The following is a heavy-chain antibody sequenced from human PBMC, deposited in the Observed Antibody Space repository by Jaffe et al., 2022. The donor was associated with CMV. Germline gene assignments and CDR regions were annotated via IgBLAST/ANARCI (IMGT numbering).Heavy chain of an antibody. CDR1: GFTFTAYT. CDR3: ARGGPNHDSTGYYVPFDN. V-gene: IGHV3-48*02. J-gene: IGHJ4*01. CDR2: ISSNSSII. D-gene: IGHD3-22*01. Sequence: EVQLVESGGDLVQPGGSLRLSCAASGFTFTAYTMNWVRQAPGKGLEWVSYISSNSSIIYYADSVKGRFTISRDNVKNSLYVQMNSLRDEDTAVYYCARGGPNHDSTGYYVPFDNWGQGTLVTVSS.